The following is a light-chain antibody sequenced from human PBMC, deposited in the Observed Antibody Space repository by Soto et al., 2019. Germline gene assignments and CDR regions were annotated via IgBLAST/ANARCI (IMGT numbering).Light chain of an antibody. Sequence: EIVLTQSPATLSLSLGERATLSCRASQSVISYLAWYQQKPGQAPRLLIYDASNRATGIPARFSGSGSGTDFTLTIISLEPEDFAVYDCQQRSNWPWTFGQGTKVEIK. CDR3: QQRSNWPWT. V-gene: IGKV3-11*01. J-gene: IGKJ1*01. CDR1: QSVISY. CDR2: DAS.